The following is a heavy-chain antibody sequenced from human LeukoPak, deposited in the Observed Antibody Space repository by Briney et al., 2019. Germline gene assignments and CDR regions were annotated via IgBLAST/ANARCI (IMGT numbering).Heavy chain of an antibody. J-gene: IGHJ4*02. CDR3: AKDSWGSGLIY. D-gene: IGHD2-8*01. V-gene: IGHV3-30*18. CDR1: GFTFSSYG. Sequence: PGGSLRLSCAASGFTFSSYGMHWVRQAPGKGLEWVAVISYDGSNKYYADSVKGRFTISRDNSKNTLYLQMNSLRAEDTAVYYCAKDSWGSGLIYWGQGTLVTVSS. CDR2: ISYDGSNK.